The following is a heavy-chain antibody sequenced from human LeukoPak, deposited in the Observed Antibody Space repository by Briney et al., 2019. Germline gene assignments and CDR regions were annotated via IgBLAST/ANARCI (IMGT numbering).Heavy chain of an antibody. CDR2: IYYGGST. J-gene: IGHJ4*02. Sequence: SETLSLTCTVSGGSISSSSYYWGWIRQPPGKGLEWIGSIYYGGSTYYNPSLKSRVTISVDTSKNQFSLKLSSVTAADTAVYYCARDTPYGDYGGVYWGQGTLVTVSS. V-gene: IGHV4-39*07. CDR3: ARDTPYGDYGGVY. CDR1: GGSISSSSYY. D-gene: IGHD4-17*01.